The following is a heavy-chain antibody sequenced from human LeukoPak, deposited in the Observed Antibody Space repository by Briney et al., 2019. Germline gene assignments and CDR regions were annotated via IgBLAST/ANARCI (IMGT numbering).Heavy chain of an antibody. Sequence: GESLKISCKGSGYTFTSYWISWVRQMPGKGLEWMGKIDPSDSYTIYSPSFQGHVTISGDKSISTVYLHWSSLQASDTAIYYCARQPGIAVADPFDFWGQGTLVTVPS. J-gene: IGHJ4*02. CDR3: ARQPGIAVADPFDF. D-gene: IGHD6-19*01. CDR2: IDPSDSYT. V-gene: IGHV5-10-1*01. CDR1: GYTFTSYW.